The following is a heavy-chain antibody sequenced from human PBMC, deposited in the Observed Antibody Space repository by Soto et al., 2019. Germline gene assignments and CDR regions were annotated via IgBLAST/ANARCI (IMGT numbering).Heavy chain of an antibody. CDR1: GFTVNSNY. CDR3: AKGDGFILAV. D-gene: IGHD1-26*01. Sequence: EVQVLATGGGLIQPGGSLRLSCAASGFTVNSNYMSWVRQAPGEGLQWVSITNTGGTTYYADSVKRRFTVSRDNSKNTLYLQMNSLRAEDTAVYFCAKGDGFILAVWGPGTTVSVSS. J-gene: IGHJ6*02. CDR2: TNTGGTT. V-gene: IGHV3-53*02.